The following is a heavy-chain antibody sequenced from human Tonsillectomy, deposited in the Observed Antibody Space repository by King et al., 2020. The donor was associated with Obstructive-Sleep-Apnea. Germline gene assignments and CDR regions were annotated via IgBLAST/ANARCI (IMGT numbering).Heavy chain of an antibody. V-gene: IGHV5-51*01. CDR3: ARREVGANYYFDY. CDR2: IYPGDSDT. J-gene: IGHJ4*02. D-gene: IGHD1-26*01. CDR1: GYRFTNYW. Sequence: EVQLVESGAEVKKPGESLKISCKGSGYRFTNYWIGWVRQMPGKGLEWMGIIYPGDSDTRYSPSFQGQVTISADKSISPAYLQWSSLKASDTAMYDCARREVGANYYFDYWGQGTLVTVSS.